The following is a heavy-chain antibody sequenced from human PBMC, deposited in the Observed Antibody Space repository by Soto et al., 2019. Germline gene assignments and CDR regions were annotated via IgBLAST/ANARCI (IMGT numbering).Heavy chain of an antibody. Sequence: PGESLKISCKGSGYSFTSYWIAWVRQMPGKGLEWMGSIYPGDSDTKYSPSFQGQVTTSADKSISTAYLHWSGLTASDYSKKYCAGSLQICSPFDFWGQGTTVTVSS. CDR3: AGSLQICSPFDF. D-gene: IGHD3-10*01. CDR2: IYPGDSDT. J-gene: IGHJ4*01. V-gene: IGHV5-51*01. CDR1: GYSFTSYW.